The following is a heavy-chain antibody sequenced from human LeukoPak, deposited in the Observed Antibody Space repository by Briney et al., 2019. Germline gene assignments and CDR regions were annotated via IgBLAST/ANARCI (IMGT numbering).Heavy chain of an antibody. V-gene: IGHV1-69*04. CDR3: ARVPHYYDSSGYYPFDY. D-gene: IGHD3-22*01. Sequence: SAKVSCKASGGTFSSYAISWVRQAPGQGLEWMGRIIPIFGIANYAQKFQGRVTITADKSTSTAYMELSSLRSEDTAVYYCARVPHYYDSSGYYPFDYRGQGTLVTVSS. CDR2: IIPIFGIA. CDR1: GGTFSSYA. J-gene: IGHJ4*02.